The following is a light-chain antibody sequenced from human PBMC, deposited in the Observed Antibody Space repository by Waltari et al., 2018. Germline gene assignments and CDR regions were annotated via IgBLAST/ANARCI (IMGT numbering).Light chain of an antibody. Sequence: SYVLTQPPSVSVAPGQTDTITCGGSDLGSKSVHWYQQKAGQAPLLVIYNDADRPSGIPDRFSGSNSANTATLAISRVEAGDEADYYCHVWETSRDYQGFFGTGTKVTVL. CDR1: DLGSKS. J-gene: IGLJ1*01. CDR2: NDA. V-gene: IGLV3-21*02. CDR3: HVWETSRDYQGF.